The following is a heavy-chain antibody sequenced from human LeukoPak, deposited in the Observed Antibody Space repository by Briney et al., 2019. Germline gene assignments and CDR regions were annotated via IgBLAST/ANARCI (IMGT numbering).Heavy chain of an antibody. Sequence: ASETLSLTCAVYGGSFSGYYWTWIRQPPGKWLEWIGEINHSGSSNYSPSLKGRVTISVDTSKNQFSLKLSSVTAADTAVYYCARRNPSSGWPFDYWGQGTLVTVSS. CDR1: GGSFSGYY. CDR3: ARRNPSSGWPFDY. D-gene: IGHD6-19*01. CDR2: INHSGSS. J-gene: IGHJ4*02. V-gene: IGHV4-34*01.